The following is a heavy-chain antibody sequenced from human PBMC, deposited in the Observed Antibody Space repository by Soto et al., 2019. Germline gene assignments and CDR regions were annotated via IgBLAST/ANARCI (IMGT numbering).Heavy chain of an antibody. CDR1: GFTFSIYS. V-gene: IGHV3-48*02. D-gene: IGHD2-2*01. CDR3: AREPETSYSCPNY. J-gene: IGHJ4*02. Sequence: GGSLRLSCAASGFTFSIYSMDWVRQAPGKGLEWVSYISSSTSTICYADSVRGRFTISRDNAKNSLYLQMNSLRDEDTAVYYCAREPETSYSCPNYWGQGTLFTVS. CDR2: ISSSTSTI.